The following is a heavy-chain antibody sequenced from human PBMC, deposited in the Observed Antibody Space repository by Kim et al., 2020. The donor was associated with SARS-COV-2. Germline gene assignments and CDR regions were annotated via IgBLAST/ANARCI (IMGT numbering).Heavy chain of an antibody. D-gene: IGHD5-18*01. CDR3: ASITWIQLYWYFDL. Sequence: SETLSLTCTVSGGSISSSSYYWGWIRQPPGKGLEWIGSIYYSGSTYYNPSLKSRVTISVDTSKNQFSLKLSSVTAADTAVYYCASITWIQLYWYFDLWGRGTLVTVSS. V-gene: IGHV4-39*01. CDR1: GGSISSSSYY. CDR2: IYYSGST. J-gene: IGHJ2*01.